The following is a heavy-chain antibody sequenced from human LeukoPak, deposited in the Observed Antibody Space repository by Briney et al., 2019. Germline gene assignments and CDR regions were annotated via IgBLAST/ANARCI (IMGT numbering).Heavy chain of an antibody. CDR2: INHSGST. CDR1: GGSFSGYY. V-gene: IGHV4-34*01. CDR3: ARRPTGIDY. Sequence: SETLSLTCAVYGGSFSGYYWNWIRQSPGKGLEWIGEINHSGSTNYNPSLKSRVTISLDTSNNQFSLKLSSVTAADTAVHYCARRPTGIDYWGQGTLVTVSS. D-gene: IGHD4-17*01. J-gene: IGHJ4*02.